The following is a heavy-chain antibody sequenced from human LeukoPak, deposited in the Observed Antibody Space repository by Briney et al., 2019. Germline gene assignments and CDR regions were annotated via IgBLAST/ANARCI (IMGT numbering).Heavy chain of an antibody. D-gene: IGHD1-26*01. CDR1: GFVFSNYD. V-gene: IGHV3-7*01. CDR3: VRDKIVGATNFDY. J-gene: IGHJ4*02. CDR2: INQDGSEK. Sequence: GGSLRLSCAASGFVFSNYDMHWVRQAPGRGLEWVANINQDGSEKYYVESVKGRFTISRDNAKNSLYLQMNSLGAEDTAVYYCVRDKIVGATNFDYWGQGTLVTVSS.